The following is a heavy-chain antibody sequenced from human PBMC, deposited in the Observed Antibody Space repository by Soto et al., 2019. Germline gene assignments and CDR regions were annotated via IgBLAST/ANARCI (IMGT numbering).Heavy chain of an antibody. CDR1: GYTFTSYA. D-gene: IGHD2-15*01. Sequence: ASVKVSCKASGYTFTSYAMHWVRQAPGQRLEWMGWINAGNGNTKYSQKFQGRVTIARDTSASTAYMELSSLRSEDTAVYYCARVGVVVAATGWFDPWGQGTLVTVSS. CDR2: INAGNGNT. CDR3: ARVGVVVAATGWFDP. J-gene: IGHJ5*02. V-gene: IGHV1-3*01.